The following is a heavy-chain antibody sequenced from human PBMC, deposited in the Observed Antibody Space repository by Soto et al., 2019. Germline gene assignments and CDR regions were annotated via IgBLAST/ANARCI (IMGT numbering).Heavy chain of an antibody. CDR3: APSPYQEPILF. J-gene: IGHJ4*01. D-gene: IGHD1-26*01. Sequence: SGPKLVNPTQTLTLTCSFSGFSLSTSGVGVGWIRQPPGKALEWLALVYWNDDKRYSPSLKSRLTITKDTSRNQVVLTMTNMEPVYTATYLCAPSPYQEPILFWGHGTLVTVSS. V-gene: IGHV2-5*01. CDR2: VYWNDDK. CDR1: GFSLSTSGVG.